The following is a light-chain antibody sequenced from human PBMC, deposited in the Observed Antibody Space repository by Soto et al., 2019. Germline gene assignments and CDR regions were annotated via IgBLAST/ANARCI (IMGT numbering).Light chain of an antibody. CDR2: SAS. J-gene: IGKJ2*01. CDR1: QSIDNY. V-gene: IGKV1-39*01. CDR3: QQSYSTRLYT. Sequence: DIQMTQSPSSLSAFVGDGVTLTCRASQSIDNYLNWYQQKPGRAPKLLIYSASTLQSGVPSRFSGSGSGTHFTLTISSLQPEDFATYYCQQSYSTRLYTFGQGTKVDIK.